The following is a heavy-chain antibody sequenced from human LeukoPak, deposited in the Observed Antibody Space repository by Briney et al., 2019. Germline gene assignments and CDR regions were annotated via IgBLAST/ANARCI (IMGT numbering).Heavy chain of an antibody. V-gene: IGHV1-2*02. CDR1: GYTFTGYY. CDR2: INPNSGGT. J-gene: IGHJ5*02. Sequence: ASVKVSCKASGYTFTGYYMHWVRQAPGQGLEWMGWINPNSGGTNYAQKFQGRVTMTRDTSISTAYMELSRLRSDDTAVYYCARGPYYYDSSGYYDHWGQGTLVTVSS. CDR3: ARGPYYYDSSGYYDH. D-gene: IGHD3-22*01.